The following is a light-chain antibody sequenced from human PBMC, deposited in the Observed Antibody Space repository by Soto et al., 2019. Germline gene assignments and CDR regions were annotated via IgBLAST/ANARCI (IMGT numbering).Light chain of an antibody. Sequence: ALRVTQSPSSLSASTGDRVTIPCRASQGINSYLAWYQQKPGKAPKLLIYGTSTLQSGVPSRFSGSGSGTEFTLSISCLQSEDSATYYCQQYYGYPLTFGGGTKVDIK. CDR1: QGINSY. CDR2: GTS. J-gene: IGKJ4*01. CDR3: QQYYGYPLT. V-gene: IGKV1-8*01.